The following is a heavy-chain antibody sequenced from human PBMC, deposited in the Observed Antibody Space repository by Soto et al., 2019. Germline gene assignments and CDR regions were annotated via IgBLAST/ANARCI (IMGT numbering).Heavy chain of an antibody. D-gene: IGHD3-22*01. Sequence: EVQLLESGGGLVLPGGSLRLSCAASGFTFSSYAMSWVRQAAGKGLEWVSLISGGGGSTKYADSVKGRFTISRDNSKNTLYLQMNSLRAEDTAVYYCAKVAPYYYDSSGYSESYWGQGTLVTVSS. CDR2: ISGGGGST. CDR3: AKVAPYYYDSSGYSESY. CDR1: GFTFSSYA. J-gene: IGHJ4*02. V-gene: IGHV3-23*01.